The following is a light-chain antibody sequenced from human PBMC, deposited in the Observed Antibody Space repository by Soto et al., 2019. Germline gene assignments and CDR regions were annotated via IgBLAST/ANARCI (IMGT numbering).Light chain of an antibody. V-gene: IGKV3-20*01. Sequence: EIVLTQSPGTLSLSPGERATFSCRASQSVSSNYLAWYQQKPGQAPRLLFYGAFKRATGIPDRFSGSGSGTDFTLTISRMQPEDFAVYCCQQYGSSPRTFGQGTKVEIK. CDR2: GAF. CDR1: QSVSSNY. J-gene: IGKJ1*01. CDR3: QQYGSSPRT.